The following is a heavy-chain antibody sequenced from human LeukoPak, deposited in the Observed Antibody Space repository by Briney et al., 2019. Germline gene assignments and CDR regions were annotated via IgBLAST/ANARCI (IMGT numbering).Heavy chain of an antibody. CDR3: ATTGIAAAEYYFDY. Sequence: GGSLRLSCAASGFTFSSYAMHWVRQAPGKGLEWVAVISYDGSNKYYADSVKGRFTISRDNSKNTLYLQMNSLRAEDTAVYYCATTGIAAAEYYFDYRGQGTLVTVSS. J-gene: IGHJ4*02. CDR1: GFTFSSYA. CDR2: ISYDGSNK. D-gene: IGHD6-13*01. V-gene: IGHV3-30-3*01.